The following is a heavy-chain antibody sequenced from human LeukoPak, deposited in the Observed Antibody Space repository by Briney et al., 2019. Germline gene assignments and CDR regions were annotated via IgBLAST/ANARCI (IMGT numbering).Heavy chain of an antibody. V-gene: IGHV3-7*01. D-gene: IGHD5-18*01. CDR3: ARVGEDTAMVEYFDY. CDR1: GFTFSSYW. CDR2: IKQDGSEK. Sequence: LGGSLRLSCAASGFTFSSYWMSWVRQAPGKGLEWVANIKQDGSEKYYVDSVKGRFTISRDNAKNSLYLQMNSLRAEDTAVYYCARVGEDTAMVEYFDYWGQGTLVTVSS. J-gene: IGHJ4*02.